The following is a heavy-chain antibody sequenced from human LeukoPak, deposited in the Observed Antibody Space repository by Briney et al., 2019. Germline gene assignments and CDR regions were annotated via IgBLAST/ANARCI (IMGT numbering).Heavy chain of an antibody. V-gene: IGHV3-23*01. Sequence: GGSLRLSCAASGFTFSSYAMTWVRQAPGKGLEWVSGISGSGGSTYYADSVKGRFTISRDNSKNTLYLRTNSLRAEDTAVYYCAKERRYGGGNSGQFDYWGQGTLVTVSS. J-gene: IGHJ4*02. CDR3: AKERRYGGGNSGQFDY. D-gene: IGHD4-23*01. CDR1: GFTFSSYA. CDR2: ISGSGGST.